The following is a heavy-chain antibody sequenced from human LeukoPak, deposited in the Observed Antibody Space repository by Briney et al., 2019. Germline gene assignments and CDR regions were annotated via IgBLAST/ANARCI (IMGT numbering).Heavy chain of an antibody. J-gene: IGHJ4*02. D-gene: IGHD3-22*01. V-gene: IGHV1-69*13. CDR1: VGTFSSYA. Sequence: SVKVSCKASVGTFSSYAISWVRQAPGQGLEWMGGIIPIFGTANYAQKFQGRVTITADESTGTAYMELSSLRSEDTAVYYCARGGDYYDSSGYSFDYWGQGTLVTVSS. CDR2: IIPIFGTA. CDR3: ARGGDYYDSSGYSFDY.